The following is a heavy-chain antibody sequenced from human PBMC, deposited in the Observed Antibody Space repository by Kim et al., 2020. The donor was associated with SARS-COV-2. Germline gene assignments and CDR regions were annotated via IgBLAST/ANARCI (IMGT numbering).Heavy chain of an antibody. Sequence: ASVKVSCKASGYTFTGYYMHWVRQAPGQGLEWMGRINPNSGGTNYAQKFQGRVTMTRDTSISTAYMELSRLRSDDTAVYYCARKGYYDFWSGSGFWFDPWGQGTLVTVSS. V-gene: IGHV1-2*06. D-gene: IGHD3-3*01. CDR3: ARKGYYDFWSGSGFWFDP. J-gene: IGHJ5*02. CDR2: INPNSGGT. CDR1: GYTFTGYY.